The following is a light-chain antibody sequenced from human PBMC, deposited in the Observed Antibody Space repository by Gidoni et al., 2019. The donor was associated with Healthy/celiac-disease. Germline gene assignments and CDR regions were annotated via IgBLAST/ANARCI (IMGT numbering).Light chain of an antibody. CDR1: SSNIGSNS. CDR3: AAWHDSLNGVV. J-gene: IGLJ2*01. CDR2: SND. V-gene: IGLV1-44*01. Sequence: QAVLTQPPSASGTAGQRVTISGSGSSSNIGSNSVNWYQQLPGTAPKLLIDSNDQRPSGVPDRFSGSKSGTSASLAISGLQSEDAADYYCAAWHDSLNGVVFGGGTKLTVL.